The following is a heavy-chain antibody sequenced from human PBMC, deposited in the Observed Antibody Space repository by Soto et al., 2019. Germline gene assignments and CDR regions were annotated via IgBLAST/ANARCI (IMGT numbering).Heavy chain of an antibody. D-gene: IGHD3-22*01. CDR3: AKDSLERYYDSSGYYQYYYYYGMGV. J-gene: IGHJ6*02. V-gene: IGHV3-23*01. CDR1: GFTFSSYA. CDR2: ISGSGGST. Sequence: PGGSLRLSCAASGFTFSSYAMIWVRQAPGKGLEWVSAISGSGGSTYYADSVKGRFTISRDNSKNTLYLQMNSLRAEDTAVYYCAKDSLERYYDSSGYYQYYYYYGMGVWGQGTTVTVSS.